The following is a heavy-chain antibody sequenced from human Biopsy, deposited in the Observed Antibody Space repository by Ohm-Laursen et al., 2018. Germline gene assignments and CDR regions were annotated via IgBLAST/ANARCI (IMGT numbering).Heavy chain of an antibody. J-gene: IGHJ4*02. V-gene: IGHV1-2*02. CDR3: AKDLLEWLEPS. CDR1: RYTFTGDY. CDR2: IDPKYGDT. D-gene: IGHD3-3*01. Sequence: GASVKVSCKASRYTFTGDYIHWVRQAPGQGLEWMGWIDPKYGDTKFAQKFQGRVTMTRDTSTSTIYMDLSSLRSDDTAVYYCAKDLLEWLEPSWSQGTLVSVSS.